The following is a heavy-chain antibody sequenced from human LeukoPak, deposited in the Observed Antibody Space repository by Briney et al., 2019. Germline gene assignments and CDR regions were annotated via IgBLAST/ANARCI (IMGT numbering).Heavy chain of an antibody. D-gene: IGHD5-12*01. CDR1: GFIFSSYG. V-gene: IGHV3-23*01. Sequence: GGSLRLSCAASGFIFSSYGMSWVRQAPGKGLEWVSSISGSGGSTDYADSVKGRFTISRVNSKNTLYLQMNSLRAEDTAVYYCAKDLERGFLLSYYYMDVWGKGTTVTISS. CDR3: AKDLERGFLLSYYYMDV. J-gene: IGHJ6*03. CDR2: ISGSGGST.